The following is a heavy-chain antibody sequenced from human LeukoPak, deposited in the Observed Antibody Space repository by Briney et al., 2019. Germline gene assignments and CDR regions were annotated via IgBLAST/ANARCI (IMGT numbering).Heavy chain of an antibody. CDR3: ARLLVGTLYYFDY. CDR1: GYSISSGYY. J-gene: IGHJ4*02. D-gene: IGHD2-21*02. CDR2: IYHSGST. Sequence: SETLSLTCTVSGYSISSGYYWDWIRQPPGKGLEWIGAIYHSGSTYYNPSLKSRVTISVDTSKNQFSLKLSSVTAADTAVYYCARLLVGTLYYFDYWGQGTLVTVSS. V-gene: IGHV4-38-2*02.